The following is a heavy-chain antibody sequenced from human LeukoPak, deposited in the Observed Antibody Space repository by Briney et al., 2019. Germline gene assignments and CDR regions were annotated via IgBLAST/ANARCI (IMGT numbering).Heavy chain of an antibody. CDR2: IYSGGST. Sequence: PEGSLRLSCAASGFTFSSYSMNWVRQAPGKGLEWVSVIYSGGSTYYADSVKGRFTISRDNSKNTLYLQMNSLRAEDTAVYYCARAFGGTTFDYWGQGTLVTVSS. V-gene: IGHV3-66*01. J-gene: IGHJ4*02. CDR1: GFTFSSYS. CDR3: ARAFGGTTFDY. D-gene: IGHD3-16*01.